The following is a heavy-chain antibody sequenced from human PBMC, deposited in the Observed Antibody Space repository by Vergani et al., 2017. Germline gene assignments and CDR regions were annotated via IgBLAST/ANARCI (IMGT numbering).Heavy chain of an antibody. D-gene: IGHD3-22*01. Sequence: QVQLVQSGSEVRKPGASVKVSCQVSGYSPTELTTHWVRQAPGKGLEWMGGFDPEHGEVTFAHHIQGRVTMTEGRSTDTAYMELSSLRPEDTALYYCARVTDYYDCSGYYLDYWGQGTLVTVSS. V-gene: IGHV1-24*01. J-gene: IGHJ4*02. CDR1: GYSPTELT. CDR3: ARVTDYYDCSGYYLDY. CDR2: FDPEHGEV.